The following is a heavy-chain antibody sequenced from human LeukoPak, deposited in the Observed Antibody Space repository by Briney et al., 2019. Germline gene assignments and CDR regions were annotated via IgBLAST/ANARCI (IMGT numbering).Heavy chain of an antibody. CDR2: IIPILGIA. CDR1: GYTFTSYG. D-gene: IGHD5-24*01. V-gene: IGHV1-69*04. J-gene: IGHJ2*01. CDR3: ARDPSVEMATTRNWYFDL. Sequence: GASVKVSCKASGYTFTSYGISWVRQAPGQGLEWMGRIIPILGIANYAQKFQGRVTITADKSTGTAYMELSSLRSEDTAVYYCARDPSVEMATTRNWYFDLWGRGTLVTVSS.